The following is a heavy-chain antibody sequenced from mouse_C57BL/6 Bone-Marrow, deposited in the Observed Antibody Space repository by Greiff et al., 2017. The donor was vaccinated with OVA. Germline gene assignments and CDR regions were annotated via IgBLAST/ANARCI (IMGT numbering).Heavy chain of an antibody. J-gene: IGHJ2*01. Sequence: EVQLVESEGGLVQPGSSMKLSCTASGFTFSDYYMAWVRQVPEKGLEWVANINYDGSSTYYLDSLKSRFIISRDNAKNILYLQMSSLKSEDTATYYCARDNYYGSSYFDYWGQGTTLTVSS. CDR1: GFTFSDYY. V-gene: IGHV5-16*01. D-gene: IGHD1-1*01. CDR3: ARDNYYGSSYFDY. CDR2: INYDGSST.